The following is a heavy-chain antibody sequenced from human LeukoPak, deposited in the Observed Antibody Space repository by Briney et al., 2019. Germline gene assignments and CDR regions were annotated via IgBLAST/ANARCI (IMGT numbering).Heavy chain of an antibody. J-gene: IGHJ4*02. D-gene: IGHD3-22*01. V-gene: IGHV4-34*01. Sequence: SETLSLTCAVYGGSFSGYYWSWIRQPPGKGLEWIGEINHSGSTNYNPSLKSRVTISVDTSKNQFSLKLSSVTAADTAVYYCARRHKYYYDSSGYYFDYWGQGTLVTVSS. CDR2: INHSGST. CDR3: ARRHKYYYDSSGYYFDY. CDR1: GGSFSGYY.